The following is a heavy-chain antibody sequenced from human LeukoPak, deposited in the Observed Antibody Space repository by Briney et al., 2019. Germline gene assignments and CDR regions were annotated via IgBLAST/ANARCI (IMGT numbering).Heavy chain of an antibody. CDR2: MYYSESA. J-gene: IGHJ5*02. CDR3: AREADRWFDP. V-gene: IGHV4-59*12. CDR1: GGSISNNF. Sequence: SETLSLTCTVSGGSISNNFWTWIPQPPGKGLECIGFMYYSESASYNPSLKSRVTVSVDKSKNQFSLKLSSVTAADTAVYYCAREADRWFDPWGQGTLVTVSS.